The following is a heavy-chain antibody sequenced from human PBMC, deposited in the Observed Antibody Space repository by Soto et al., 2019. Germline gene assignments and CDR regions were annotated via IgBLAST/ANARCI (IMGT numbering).Heavy chain of an antibody. CDR3: ARDRDYGGPEYYYYGMDV. J-gene: IGHJ6*02. D-gene: IGHD4-17*01. CDR2: ISSSSSYI. Sequence: LRLSCAASGFTFSSYSMNWVRQAPGKGLEWVSSISSSSSYIYYADSVKGRFTISRDNAKNSLYLQMNSLRAEDTAVYYCARDRDYGGPEYYYYGMDVWGQGTTVTVSS. CDR1: GFTFSSYS. V-gene: IGHV3-21*01.